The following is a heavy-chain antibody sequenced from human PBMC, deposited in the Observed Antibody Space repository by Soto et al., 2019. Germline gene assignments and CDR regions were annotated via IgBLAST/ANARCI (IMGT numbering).Heavy chain of an antibody. CDR2: INHSGST. CDR1: GGSFSGYY. Sequence: SETLSLTCAVYGGSFSGYYWSWIRQPPGKGLEWIGEINHSGSTNYNPSLKSRVTISVDTSKNQFSLKLSSVTAADTAVYYCARGGHRTKGMDVGGQGTTVNVSS. CDR3: ARGGHRTKGMDV. V-gene: IGHV4-34*01. J-gene: IGHJ6*02.